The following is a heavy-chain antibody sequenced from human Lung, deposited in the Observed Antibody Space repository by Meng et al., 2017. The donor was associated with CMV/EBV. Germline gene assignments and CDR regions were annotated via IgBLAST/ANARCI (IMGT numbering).Heavy chain of an antibody. V-gene: IGHV4-39*01. CDR3: ARLTRSWYYFDY. J-gene: IGHJ4*02. CDR1: GGSISSSSSY. Sequence: TVSGGSISSSSSYWGWIRQPPGKGLEWIGSIYYSGSTYYNPSLKSRVTISVDTSKNQFSLKLSSVTAADTAVYYCARLTRSWYYFDYWGQGTLVTVSS. CDR2: IYYSGST. D-gene: IGHD6-13*01.